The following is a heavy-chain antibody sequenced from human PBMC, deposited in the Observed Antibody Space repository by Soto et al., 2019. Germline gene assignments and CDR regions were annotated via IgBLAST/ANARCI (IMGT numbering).Heavy chain of an antibody. D-gene: IGHD2-21*01. V-gene: IGHV3-48*02. CDR2: ISYTSGTI. CDR1: GFTFSTYS. CDR3: ARDNGLAGSFDP. J-gene: IGHJ5*02. Sequence: FLRLSCAASGFTFSTYSMNWVRQAPGKGLEWVSYISYTSGTIFYADSVRGRFTISRDNAKNSLFLQMNSLRDEDTAVYYCARDNGLAGSFDPWGQGTLVTVSS.